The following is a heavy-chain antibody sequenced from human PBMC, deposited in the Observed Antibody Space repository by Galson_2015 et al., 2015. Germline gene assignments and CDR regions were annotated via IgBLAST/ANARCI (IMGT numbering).Heavy chain of an antibody. D-gene: IGHD2-2*01. Sequence: SVKVSCKASGGTFSSYAISWVRQAPGQGLEWMGGIIPIFGTANYAQKFQGRVTITADESTSTAYMELSSLRSEDTAVYYCARDSVVPAAMGFKNYYYGMDVWGQGTTVTVSS. CDR1: GGTFSSYA. CDR3: ARDSVVPAAMGFKNYYYGMDV. V-gene: IGHV1-69*13. J-gene: IGHJ6*02. CDR2: IIPIFGTA.